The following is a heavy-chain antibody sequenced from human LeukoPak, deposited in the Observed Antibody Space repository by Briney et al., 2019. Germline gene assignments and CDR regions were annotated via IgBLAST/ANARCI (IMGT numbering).Heavy chain of an antibody. V-gene: IGHV3-13*01. D-gene: IGHD3-22*01. J-gene: IGHJ4*02. Sequence: GGSLRLSCAASGFTLSSYDMHWVRQATGKGLEWVSAIGTAGDTYYPGSVKGRFTISRENAKNSLYLQMNSLRAGDTAVYYCARAGYDSSGYYHGFDYWGQGTLVTVSS. CDR2: IGTAGDT. CDR1: GFTLSSYD. CDR3: ARAGYDSSGYYHGFDY.